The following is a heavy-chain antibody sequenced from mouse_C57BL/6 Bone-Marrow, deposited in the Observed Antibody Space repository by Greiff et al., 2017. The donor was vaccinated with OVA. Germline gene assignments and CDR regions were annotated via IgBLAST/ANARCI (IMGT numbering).Heavy chain of an antibody. J-gene: IGHJ1*03. Sequence: QVHVKQPGAELVKPGASVKLSCKASGYTFTSYWMHWVKQRPGQGLEWIGMIHPNSGSTNYNEKFKSKATLTVDKSSSTAYMQLSSLTSEDSAVYYCARDPYYYGSSYRYFDVWGTGTTVTVSS. CDR3: ARDPYYYGSSYRYFDV. V-gene: IGHV1-64*01. CDR1: GYTFTSYW. CDR2: IHPNSGST. D-gene: IGHD1-1*01.